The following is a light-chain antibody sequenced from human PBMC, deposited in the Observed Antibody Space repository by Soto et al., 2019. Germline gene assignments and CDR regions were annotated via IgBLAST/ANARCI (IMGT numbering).Light chain of an antibody. CDR2: DAS. CDR1: QSISSW. CDR3: QQYNSFQPTWT. Sequence: DIQMTQSPSTLSASVGDRVTITCRASQSISSWLAWYQQKPGKAPKLLIYDASSLESGVPSRFSGSGSGTEFTPTISSLQPDDFATYYCQQYNSFQPTWTFGQGTKVDIK. J-gene: IGKJ1*01. V-gene: IGKV1-5*01.